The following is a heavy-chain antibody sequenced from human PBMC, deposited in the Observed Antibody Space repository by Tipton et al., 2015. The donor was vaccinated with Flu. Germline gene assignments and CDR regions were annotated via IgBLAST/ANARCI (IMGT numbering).Heavy chain of an antibody. V-gene: IGHV4-39*07. CDR2: IYHSGTA. Sequence: TLSITCTVSGGSISSSRYYWGWIRQPPGKGLEWIGSIYHSGTAYYNPSLKSRVTISVDTSKNQISLKLSSVTAADTAVYYCARYPESNYHWFGPWGQGALVTVSS. CDR1: GGSISSSRYY. CDR3: ARYPESNYHWFGP. D-gene: IGHD4-11*01. J-gene: IGHJ5*02.